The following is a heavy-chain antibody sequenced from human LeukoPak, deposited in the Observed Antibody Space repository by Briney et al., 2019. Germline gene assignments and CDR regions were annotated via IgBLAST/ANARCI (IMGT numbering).Heavy chain of an antibody. Sequence: SETPSLTCTVSGGSISSGGYYWSWIRQHPGKGLEWIGYIYYSGSTYYNPSLKSRVTISVDTSKNQFSLKLSSVTAADTAVYYCARATRVFGVVIMGPNYYYGMDVWGQGTTVTVSS. V-gene: IGHV4-31*03. D-gene: IGHD3-3*01. J-gene: IGHJ6*02. CDR3: ARATRVFGVVIMGPNYYYGMDV. CDR2: IYYSGST. CDR1: GGSISSGGYY.